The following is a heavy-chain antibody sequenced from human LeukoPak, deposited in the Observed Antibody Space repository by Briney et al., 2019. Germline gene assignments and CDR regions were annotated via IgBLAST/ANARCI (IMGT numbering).Heavy chain of an antibody. CDR1: GYTFTSYG. Sequence: ASVKVSCKASGYTFTSYGISWVRQAPGQGLEWMGWISAYNGNTNYAQKLQGRVTMTTDTSTSTAYMELRSLRSDDTAVYYCARVAAVAGTAGTVLWFDPWGRGTLVTVSS. J-gene: IGHJ5*02. CDR2: ISAYNGNT. CDR3: ARVAAVAGTAGTVLWFDP. V-gene: IGHV1-18*01. D-gene: IGHD6-19*01.